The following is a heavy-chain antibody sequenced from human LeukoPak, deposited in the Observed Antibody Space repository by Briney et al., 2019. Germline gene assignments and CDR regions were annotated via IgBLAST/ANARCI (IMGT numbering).Heavy chain of an antibody. CDR2: IIPIFGTA. V-gene: IGHV1-69*05. D-gene: IGHD2-2*01. Sequence: GASVKASCKASGGTFSSYAISWVRQAPGQGLEWMGGIIPIFGTANYAQKFQGRVTITTDESTSTAYMELSSLRSEDTAVYYCARGYCSSTSCSIDYWGQGTLVTVS. J-gene: IGHJ4*02. CDR1: GGTFSSYA. CDR3: ARGYCSSTSCSIDY.